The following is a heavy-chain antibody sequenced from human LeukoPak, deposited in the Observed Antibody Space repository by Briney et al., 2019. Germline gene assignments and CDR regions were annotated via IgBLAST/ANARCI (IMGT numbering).Heavy chain of an antibody. V-gene: IGHV3-23*01. D-gene: IGHD3-10*01. J-gene: IGHJ4*02. CDR3: AKDMVRGVTPTIICGY. CDR2: ISGSGGST. Sequence: PGGSLRLSCAASGFTFSSYVMSWVRQAPGKGLEWVSAISGSGGSTYYADSVKGRFTISRDNSKNTLYLQMNSLRAEDTAVYYCAKDMVRGVTPTIICGYWGQGTLVTVSS. CDR1: GFTFSSYV.